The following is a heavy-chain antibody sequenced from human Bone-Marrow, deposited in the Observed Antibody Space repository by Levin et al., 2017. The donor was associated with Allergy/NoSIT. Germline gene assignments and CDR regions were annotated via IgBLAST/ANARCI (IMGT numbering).Heavy chain of an antibody. J-gene: IGHJ4*02. V-gene: IGHV3-30*03. CDR2: TSYVGSDE. CDR1: GFTFSRYG. Sequence: GESLKISCAASGFTFSRYGMHWVRQAPGKGLEWVAVTSYVGSDEYYADSVKGRFTISRDNSKNTLYLQMNSLRPEDTAVYYCATGSFDNWGQGTLVTVSS. CDR3: ATGSFDN.